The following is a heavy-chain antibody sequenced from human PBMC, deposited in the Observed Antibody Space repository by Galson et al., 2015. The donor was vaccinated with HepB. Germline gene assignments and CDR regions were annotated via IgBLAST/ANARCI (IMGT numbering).Heavy chain of an antibody. V-gene: IGHV3-74*01. D-gene: IGHD6-19*01. J-gene: IGHJ5*02. Sequence: SLRLSCAASGFTFSNYWMHWVRQAPGKGLVWVSRISGDESSTSYADSVKGRFTISRDNAKNTVYLQMNSLRAEDTAVYYCARGSGYGSDWLDPWGQGTLVTVSS. CDR3: ARGSGYGSDWLDP. CDR1: GFTFSNYW. CDR2: ISGDESST.